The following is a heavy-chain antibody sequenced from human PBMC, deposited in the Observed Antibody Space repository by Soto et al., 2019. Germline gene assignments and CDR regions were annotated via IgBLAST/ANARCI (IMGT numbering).Heavy chain of an antibody. J-gene: IGHJ6*02. CDR1: GFSLSTGGMA. CDR2: IYWDDDR. CDR3: VHSRCGGDCLRSYSSHYYYGVDV. Sequence: QITLKESGPTLVKPTQTLTLTCTFSGFSLSTGGMAVGWIRQPPGKALEWLALIYWDDDRRYRPSLRSPPTVTKDTSNNQVVLTMTRMDPLDTATYYCVHSRCGGDCLRSYSSHYYYGVDVWGQGTTVTLSS. V-gene: IGHV2-5*02. D-gene: IGHD2-21*02.